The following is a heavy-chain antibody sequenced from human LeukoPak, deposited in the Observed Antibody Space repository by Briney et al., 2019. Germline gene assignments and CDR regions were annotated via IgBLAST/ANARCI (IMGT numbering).Heavy chain of an antibody. CDR3: ARLDYGDFQSRFDY. CDR1: GFTFSSYA. V-gene: IGHV3-30-3*01. CDR2: ISYDGSNK. D-gene: IGHD4-17*01. Sequence: PGGSLRLSCAASGFTFSSYAMHWVRQAPGKGLEWVAVISYDGSNKYYADSVKGRFTISRDNSKNTLYLQMNSLRAEDTAVYYCARLDYGDFQSRFDYWGQGTLVTVSS. J-gene: IGHJ4*02.